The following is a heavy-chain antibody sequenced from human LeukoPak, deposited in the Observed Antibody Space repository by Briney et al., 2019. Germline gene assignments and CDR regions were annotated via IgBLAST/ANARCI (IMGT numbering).Heavy chain of an antibody. Sequence: SETLSLTCTVSGGSISSSSYYWGWLRQPPGKGLEWIGSIYYSGSTYYHPSLKSPVTISVVTSKNHSSLNLSSLTAADTAVYYCARGRIAAPGTRYYYYYMDVWGKGTTVTVSS. J-gene: IGHJ6*03. V-gene: IGHV4-39*07. CDR1: GGSISSSSYY. CDR3: ARGRIAAPGTRYYYYYMDV. CDR2: IYYSGST. D-gene: IGHD6-13*01.